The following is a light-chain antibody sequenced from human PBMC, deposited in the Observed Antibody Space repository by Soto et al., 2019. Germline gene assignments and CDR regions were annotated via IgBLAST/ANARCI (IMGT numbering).Light chain of an antibody. CDR2: KAS. Sequence: IQMTHSPSILSSSVGDRVTITCRASQSIDTWLAWHQQKPGKAPKLLISKASNLESGVPSRFSGSGSGTDFTLTISSLQPEDFATYYCQQSYSTPITFGQGTRLEIK. CDR1: QSIDTW. J-gene: IGKJ5*01. V-gene: IGKV1-5*03. CDR3: QQSYSTPIT.